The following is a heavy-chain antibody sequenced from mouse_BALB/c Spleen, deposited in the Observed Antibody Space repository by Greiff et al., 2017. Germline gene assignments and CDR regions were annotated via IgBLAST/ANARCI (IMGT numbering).Heavy chain of an antibody. Sequence: EVKLMESGGGLVQPGGSLRLSCATSGFTFTDYYMSWVRQPPGKALEWLGFIRNKANGYTTEYSASVKGRFTISRDNSQSILYLQMNTLRAEDSATYFCVRVAMDYWGQGTSVTVSS. CDR3: VRVAMDY. CDR1: GFTFTDYY. V-gene: IGHV7-3*02. J-gene: IGHJ4*01. CDR2: IRNKANGYTT.